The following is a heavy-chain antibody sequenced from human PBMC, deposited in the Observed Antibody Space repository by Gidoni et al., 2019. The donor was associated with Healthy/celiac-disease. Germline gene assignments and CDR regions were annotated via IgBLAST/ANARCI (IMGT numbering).Heavy chain of an antibody. V-gene: IGHV4-39*01. D-gene: IGHD6-6*01. J-gene: IGHJ4*02. Sequence: QLQLQESGPGLVKPSETLSLTGTVSGGSISSSSYYWGWIRQPPGKGLEWIGSIYYSGSTYYNPSLKSRVTISVDTSKNQFSLKLSSVTAADTAVYYCARHAARYYFDYWGQGTLVTVSS. CDR2: IYYSGST. CDR1: GGSISSSSYY. CDR3: ARHAARYYFDY.